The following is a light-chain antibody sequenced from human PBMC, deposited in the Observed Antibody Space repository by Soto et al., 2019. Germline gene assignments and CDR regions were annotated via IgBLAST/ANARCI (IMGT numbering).Light chain of an antibody. V-gene: IGLV2-14*02. J-gene: IGLJ2*01. Sequence: QSALTQPASVSGSPGQSITISCTGTSSDVGSYNLVSWYQQHPGKAPKLMIYEGSKRPSGVSNRFSGSKSGNTAFLTISGLQAEDEAAYYCSAYRRGIIVFGGGTKLTVL. CDR1: SSDVGSYNL. CDR3: SAYRRGIIV. CDR2: EGS.